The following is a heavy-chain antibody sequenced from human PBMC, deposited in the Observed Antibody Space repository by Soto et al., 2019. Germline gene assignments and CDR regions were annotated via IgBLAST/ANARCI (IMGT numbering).Heavy chain of an antibody. D-gene: IGHD2-2*01. Sequence: QVQLVQSGAELKKPGASVKVSCKASGYTFINYGFTWVRQAPGQGLEWMAWISPYNGNTNYAQKFQGRLTVTTDTSTNTADMELRSLRSDDTAVYYCARDRGRGGTNYWGQGTLVTVSS. CDR2: ISPYNGNT. J-gene: IGHJ4*02. CDR1: GYTFINYG. CDR3: ARDRGRGGTNY. V-gene: IGHV1-18*01.